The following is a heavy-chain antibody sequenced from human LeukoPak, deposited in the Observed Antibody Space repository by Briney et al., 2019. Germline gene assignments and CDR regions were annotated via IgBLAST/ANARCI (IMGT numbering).Heavy chain of an antibody. CDR1: GYTFTSYG. CDR3: ARSRRSSGWYNWFDP. Sequence: ASLKVSCKASGYTFTSYGISWVRQAPGQGLEWMGWISAYNGNTNYAQKLQGRVTMTTDTSTSTAYMELRSLRSDDTAVYYCARSRRSSGWYNWFDPWGQGTLVTVSS. CDR2: ISAYNGNT. V-gene: IGHV1-18*01. J-gene: IGHJ5*02. D-gene: IGHD6-19*01.